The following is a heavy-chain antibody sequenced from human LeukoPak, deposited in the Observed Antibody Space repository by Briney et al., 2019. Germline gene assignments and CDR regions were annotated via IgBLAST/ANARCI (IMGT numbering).Heavy chain of an antibody. CDR3: ARDVGDYYDSSGYDVFDY. D-gene: IGHD3-22*01. J-gene: IGHJ4*02. Sequence: GGSLRLSCAASGFTFSSYAMSWVRQAPGKGLEWVSAISGSGGSTYYADSVKGRFTISRDNSKNTLYLQMNSLRSEDTAVYYCARDVGDYYDSSGYDVFDYWGQGTLVTVSS. V-gene: IGHV3-23*01. CDR2: ISGSGGST. CDR1: GFTFSSYA.